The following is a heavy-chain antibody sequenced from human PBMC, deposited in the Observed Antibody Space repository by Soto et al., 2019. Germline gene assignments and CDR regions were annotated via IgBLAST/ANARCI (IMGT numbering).Heavy chain of an antibody. CDR3: ARHSRYYYDSSGFDY. J-gene: IGHJ4*02. V-gene: IGHV2-5*01. CDR2: IYWNDDK. CDR1: GFSLSTSGVG. D-gene: IGHD3-22*01. Sequence: QITLKESGPPLVNPTQTLTLTCTFSGFSLSTSGVGVGWIRQPPGKALEWLALIYWNDDKRYSPSLKSRLTITKDTSKNQVVLTMTNMDPVDTATYYCARHSRYYYDSSGFDYWGQGTLVTVSS.